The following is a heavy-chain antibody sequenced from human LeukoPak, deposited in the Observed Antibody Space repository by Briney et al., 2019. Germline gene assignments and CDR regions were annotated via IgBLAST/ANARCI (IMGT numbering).Heavy chain of an antibody. CDR1: GYTFANYG. Sequence: ASVKVSCKASGYTFANYGITWVRQAPGQGLEWMGWTARNGNTNYARKVQGRVSMTTDTSTTTAYMGLRSLTSDDAAMYYCAREQAGGLADYWGQGTLVTVSS. CDR2: TARNGNT. V-gene: IGHV1-18*01. J-gene: IGHJ4*02. CDR3: AREQAGGLADY. D-gene: IGHD6-25*01.